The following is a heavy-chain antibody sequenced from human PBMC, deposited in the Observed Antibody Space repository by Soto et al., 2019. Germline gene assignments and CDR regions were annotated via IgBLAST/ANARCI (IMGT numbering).Heavy chain of an antibody. V-gene: IGHV4-59*01. Sequence: SETLSLTCTVSGGSISSYYWSWIRQPPGKGLEWIGYIYYSGSTNYNPSLKSRVTISVDTSKNQFSLKLSSVTAADTAVYYCARDRAPGYYDSSGYYPDYYGMDVWGQGTTVTFSS. CDR2: IYYSGST. CDR3: ARDRAPGYYDSSGYYPDYYGMDV. CDR1: GGSISSYY. D-gene: IGHD3-22*01. J-gene: IGHJ6*02.